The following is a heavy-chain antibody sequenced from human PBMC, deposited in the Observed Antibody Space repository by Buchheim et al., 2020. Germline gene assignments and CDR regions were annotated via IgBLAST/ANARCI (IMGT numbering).Heavy chain of an antibody. Sequence: EVQLLESGGGLVQPGGSLRLSCAASGFTFSSYAMSWVRQAPGKGLEWVSAISGSGGSTYYADSVKGRFTISRDNTKNTLYLQMNSLRAEDTAVYYCAKCMDIVVVPAAYGMDVWGQGTT. CDR1: GFTFSSYA. J-gene: IGHJ6*02. CDR3: AKCMDIVVVPAAYGMDV. CDR2: ISGSGGST. V-gene: IGHV3-23*01. D-gene: IGHD2-2*03.